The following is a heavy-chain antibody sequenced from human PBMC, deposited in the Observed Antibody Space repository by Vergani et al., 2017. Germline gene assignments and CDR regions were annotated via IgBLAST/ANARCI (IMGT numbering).Heavy chain of an antibody. J-gene: IGHJ4*02. CDR1: GFTFSKYW. CDR2: VNGDGSTT. V-gene: IGHV3-74*01. D-gene: IGHD3-3*01. Sequence: EVQLVESGGGLVQPGGSLRLSCAASGFTFSKYWMHWVRQAPGKGLMWVSRVNGDGSTTTYADSVKGRFTISRDNAKNTLYLQMNSLRAEDTAVYYCARELTIFGVIYDYWGQGTLVTVSS. CDR3: ARELTIFGVIYDY.